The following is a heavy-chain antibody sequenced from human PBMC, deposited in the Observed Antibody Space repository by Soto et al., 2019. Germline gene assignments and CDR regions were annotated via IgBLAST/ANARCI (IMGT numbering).Heavy chain of an antibody. CDR2: ISHDGTVK. D-gene: IGHD5-18*01. J-gene: IGHJ4*02. CDR1: RFTFSNYG. V-gene: IGHV3-30*18. Sequence: ESGGGVVQPGRSLRLSCAASRFTFSNYGMQWVRQAPGKGLEWVAVISHDGTVKYYADSVKGRFTISRDNFQNTLDLQMDSLRAEDTAVYYCAKERDTRSSSCFDSWGQGTLGTVSS. CDR3: AKERDTRSSSCFDS.